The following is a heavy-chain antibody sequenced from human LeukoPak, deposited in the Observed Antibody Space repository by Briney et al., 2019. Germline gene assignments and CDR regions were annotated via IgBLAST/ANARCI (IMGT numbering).Heavy chain of an antibody. CDR1: GGSISSYY. V-gene: IGHV4-59*08. CDR3: ARRAPYSYEWSTLDY. Sequence: SETLSLTCTVSGGSISSYYWSWIPQPPGKGLEWIGYIYYSGSTNYNPSLKSRVTISVDTSKNQFSLKLSSVTAADTAVYYCARRAPYSYEWSTLDYWGQGTLVTVSS. CDR2: IYYSGST. J-gene: IGHJ4*02. D-gene: IGHD5-18*01.